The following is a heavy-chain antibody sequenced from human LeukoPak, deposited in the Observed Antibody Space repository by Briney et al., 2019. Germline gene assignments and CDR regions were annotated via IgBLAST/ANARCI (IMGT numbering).Heavy chain of an antibody. J-gene: IGHJ3*02. V-gene: IGHV3-7*01. Sequence: GGSLRLSCAASGFTFSSYWMSWVRQAPGKGLEWVANIKQDGSEKYYVDSVKGRFTISRDNAKNSLYLQMNSLRAEDTAMYYCAGNLYSSSWPDAFDIWGQGTMATVSS. D-gene: IGHD6-13*01. CDR1: GFTFSSYW. CDR2: IKQDGSEK. CDR3: AGNLYSSSWPDAFDI.